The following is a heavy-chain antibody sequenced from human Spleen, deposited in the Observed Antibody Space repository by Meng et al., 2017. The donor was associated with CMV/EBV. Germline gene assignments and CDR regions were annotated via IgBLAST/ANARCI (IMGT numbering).Heavy chain of an antibody. CDR3: ARAGGQLGNFDY. CDR1: GFTFSSYE. D-gene: IGHD6-6*01. J-gene: IGHJ4*02. CDR2: ISSSGSTI. V-gene: IGHV3-48*03. Sequence: GGSLRLSCAASGFTFSSYEMNWVRQAPGKGLEWVSYISSSGSTIYYADSVKGRFTISRDNAKNSLYLQMNSLRAEDTAVYYCARAGGQLGNFDYWGQGTLVTVSS.